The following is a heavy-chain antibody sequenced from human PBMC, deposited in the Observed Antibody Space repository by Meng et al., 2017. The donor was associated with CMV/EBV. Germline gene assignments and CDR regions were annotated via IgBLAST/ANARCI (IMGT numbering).Heavy chain of an antibody. CDR2: IYYEGST. CDR1: GGSISRNGYY. J-gene: IGHJ4*02. D-gene: IGHD1-26*01. Sequence: SETLSLTCSVSGGSISRNGYYWAWIRQPPGKGLEWIGSIYYEGSTYYSPSLKSRATISVQTSKNQFSLKVFSVTAADTAVYYCAGGEVLGLIFDYWGQGTLVTVSS. V-gene: IGHV4-39*07. CDR3: AGGEVLGLIFDY.